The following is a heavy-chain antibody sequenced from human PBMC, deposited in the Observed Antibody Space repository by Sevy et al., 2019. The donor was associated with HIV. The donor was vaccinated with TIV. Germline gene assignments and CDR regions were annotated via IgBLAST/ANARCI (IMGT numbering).Heavy chain of an antibody. V-gene: IGHV4-4*02. CDR3: AREEYFYGSGTYGYGMDV. CDR1: GGSIRSSHW. J-gene: IGHJ6*02. CDR2: IYYSGSR. D-gene: IGHD3-10*01. Sequence: SETLSLTCAVSGGSIRSSHWWSWVRQSPGKGLEWIGEIYYSGSRNYNPSLKSRLTISVDTSNNLFSLRLSSVTAADTVVYYCAREEYFYGSGTYGYGMDVWGQGTTVTVSS.